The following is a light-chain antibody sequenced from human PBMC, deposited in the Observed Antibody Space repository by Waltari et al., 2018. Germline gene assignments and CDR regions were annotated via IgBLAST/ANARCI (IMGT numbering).Light chain of an antibody. V-gene: IGLV3-10*01. Sequence: SNELTQPPSVSVSPGQTARITCPGDALPTNYASWYQQKSGQAPVLVIYEDITRPSGIPERFSGSSSGTVATLTISGAQVEDEADYYCHSLNSVGNGYVFGTGTKFTVL. CDR2: EDI. CDR1: ALPTNY. J-gene: IGLJ1*01. CDR3: HSLNSVGNGYV.